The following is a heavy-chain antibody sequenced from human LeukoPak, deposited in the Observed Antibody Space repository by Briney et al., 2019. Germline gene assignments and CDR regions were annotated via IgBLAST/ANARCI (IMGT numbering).Heavy chain of an antibody. V-gene: IGHV3-48*04. Sequence: GGSLRLSCAASGFTFSSYGMHWVRQAPGKGLEGVSYISSSSSTIYYADSVKGRFTISRDNAKNSLYLQMNSLRAEDTAVYYCATSSNAPGNYWGQGTLVTVSS. CDR1: GFTFSSYG. D-gene: IGHD2-2*01. CDR2: ISSSSSTI. CDR3: ATSSNAPGNY. J-gene: IGHJ4*02.